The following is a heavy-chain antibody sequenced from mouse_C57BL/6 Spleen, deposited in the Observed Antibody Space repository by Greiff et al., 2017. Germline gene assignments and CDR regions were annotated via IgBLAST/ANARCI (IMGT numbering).Heavy chain of an antibody. CDR1: GYTFTGYW. Sequence: QVQLQQSGAELMKPGASVKLSCKATGYTFTGYWIEWVKQRPGHGLEWIGEILPGSGSTNYNEKFKGKATFTADTSSNTAYMQLSCLTTEDSAINYCDSGGNYERFAYWGQGTLVTVSA. CDR3: DSGGNYERFAY. D-gene: IGHD2-1*01. J-gene: IGHJ3*01. V-gene: IGHV1-9*01. CDR2: ILPGSGST.